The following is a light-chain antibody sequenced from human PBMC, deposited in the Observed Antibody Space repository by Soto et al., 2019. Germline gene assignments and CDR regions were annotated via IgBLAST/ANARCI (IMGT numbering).Light chain of an antibody. CDR1: SSDVGGYNY. CDR2: EVS. V-gene: IGLV2-14*01. Sequence: QSVLTQPASVSGSPGQSITISCTGTSSDVGGYNYVSWYQQHPGKAPKLIIYEVSNRPSGVSNRFSGSKSGNTASLTVSGPQAEDEADYYCSSYSSVTTLWVFGGGTQLTVL. J-gene: IGLJ3*02. CDR3: SSYSSVTTLWV.